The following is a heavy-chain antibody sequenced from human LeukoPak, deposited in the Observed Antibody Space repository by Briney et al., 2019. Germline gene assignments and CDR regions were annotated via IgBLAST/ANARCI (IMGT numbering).Heavy chain of an antibody. V-gene: IGHV3-23*01. Sequence: SGGSLRLSCAASGFTFSNYAMTWVSQAPGKGLEWVSAISGGGGYTSTYYADSVKGRFTISRDNSKNTLYLQMNSLRAEDTAVYYCAKPPPDNYHYYYGMDVWGQGTTVTVSS. J-gene: IGHJ6*02. CDR1: GFTFSNYA. CDR3: AKPPPDNYHYYYGMDV. CDR2: ISGGGGYTST.